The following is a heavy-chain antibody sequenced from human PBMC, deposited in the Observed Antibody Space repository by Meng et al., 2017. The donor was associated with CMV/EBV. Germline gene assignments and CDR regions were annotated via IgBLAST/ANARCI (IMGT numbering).Heavy chain of an antibody. CDR3: ASLPNTAMVSWLDY. D-gene: IGHD5-18*01. CDR1: GGSISSSSYY. V-gene: IGHV4-39*07. CDR2: IYYSGST. J-gene: IGHJ4*02. Sequence: GSLRLSCTVPGGSISSSSYYWGWIRQPPGKGLEWIGSIYYSGSTYYNPFLKSRVTISVDTSKNQFSLKLSSVTAADTAVYYCASLPNTAMVSWLDYWGQGTLVTVSS.